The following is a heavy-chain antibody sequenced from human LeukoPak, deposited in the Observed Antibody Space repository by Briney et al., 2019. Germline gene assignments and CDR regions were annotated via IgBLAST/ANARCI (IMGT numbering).Heavy chain of an antibody. CDR2: IYYSGST. CDR1: GASISSSSYY. V-gene: IGHV4-39*01. CDR3: ARHEYYSSTSCYRPYGNWLDP. J-gene: IGHJ5*02. D-gene: IGHD2-2*01. Sequence: SETLSLTCTVSGASISSSSYYWGWIRQPPGKGLEWIGSIYYSGSTYYNPSLKSRVTISVDTSKNQFSLKLSSVTAADKSVYYCARHEYYSSTSCYRPYGNWLDPWGQGTLVTVSS.